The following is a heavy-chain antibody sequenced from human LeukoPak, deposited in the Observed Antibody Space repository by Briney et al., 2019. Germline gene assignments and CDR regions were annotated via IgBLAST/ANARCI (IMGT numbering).Heavy chain of an antibody. J-gene: IGHJ4*02. D-gene: IGHD3-22*01. CDR1: GGSINSYY. CDR2: IHYTGST. CDR3: ARRDDSSGYHKIFDY. Sequence: SETLSLTCTVSGGSINSYYWSWIRQPPGKGLECIGYIHYTGSTYYNPSLKSRVTISIDTSKNQFYLKLSSVTAADTAVYYCARRDDSSGYHKIFDYWGQGTLVTVSS. V-gene: IGHV4-59*08.